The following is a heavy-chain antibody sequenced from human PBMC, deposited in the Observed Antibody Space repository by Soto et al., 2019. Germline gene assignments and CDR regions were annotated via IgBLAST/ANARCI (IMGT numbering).Heavy chain of an antibody. Sequence: TLSLTCAVSGGSLSRGGYYWRWIRPHPGKGLEWIWYIYYSGSTYYNPSLKSRVTISVDTSKNQFSLKLSSVTAADTAVYYCARTSVVRGVIITLSRVVAGYYVDDWGQGTLVTVSS. CDR2: IYYSGST. V-gene: IGHV4-31*11. J-gene: IGHJ4*02. CDR1: GGSLSRGGYY. CDR3: ARTSVVRGVIITLSRVVAGYYVDD. D-gene: IGHD3-10*01.